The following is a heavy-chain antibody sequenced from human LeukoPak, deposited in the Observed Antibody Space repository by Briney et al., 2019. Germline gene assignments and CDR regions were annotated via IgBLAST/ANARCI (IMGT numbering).Heavy chain of an antibody. V-gene: IGHV1-24*01. CDR3: PTGTTTLPWFDP. CDR2: FEPEDGET. D-gene: IGHD1-1*01. Sequence: ASVKVSCKVSGYTLTELSMHWVRQAPGKGVGWMGGFEPEDGETIYAQKFQCRVNMTEDTSTDKAYMELSSLRSEDTAVYYCPTGTTTLPWFDPWGKGTLVTVSS. J-gene: IGHJ5*02. CDR1: GYTLTELS.